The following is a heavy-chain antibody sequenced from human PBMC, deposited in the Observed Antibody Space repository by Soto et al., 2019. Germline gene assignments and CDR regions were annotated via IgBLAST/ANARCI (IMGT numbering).Heavy chain of an antibody. V-gene: IGHV4-31*02. D-gene: IGHD7-27*01. CDR3: ARHLGKLRTPAQ. Sequence: LNWVRQAPGKGLEWIGYIFHTGNTYYNPSLKSRVTISVDTSQNQFSLRLSSVTAADTALYYCARHLGKLRTPAQWGHGVLVTVSS. J-gene: IGHJ1*01. CDR2: IFHTGNT.